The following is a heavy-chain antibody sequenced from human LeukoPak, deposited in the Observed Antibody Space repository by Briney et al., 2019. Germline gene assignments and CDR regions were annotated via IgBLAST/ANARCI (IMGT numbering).Heavy chain of an antibody. CDR3: ARSGYSYGADSLDI. D-gene: IGHD5-18*01. V-gene: IGHV4-59*01. CDR1: GGSISSYY. CDR2: IYYSGST. J-gene: IGHJ3*02. Sequence: PSETLSLTCTVSGGSISSYYWTWIRQPPGKGLEWIGYIYYSGSTNYNPSLKSRVTISVDTSKNQFSLKLSSVTAADTAVYYCARSGYSYGADSLDIWVQGTMVTVSS.